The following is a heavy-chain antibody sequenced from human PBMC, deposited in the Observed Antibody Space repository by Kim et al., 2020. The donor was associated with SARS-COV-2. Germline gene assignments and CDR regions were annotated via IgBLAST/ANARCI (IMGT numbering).Heavy chain of an antibody. CDR3: ARGPPLFDP. J-gene: IGHJ5*02. V-gene: IGHV3-48*04. CDR2: ISITSSSTI. Sequence: GGSLRLSCAASGFPFSSYSMNWVRQAPGKGLEWVSYISITSSSTIYYADSVKGRFTISRDNAKNSLYLQMNNLRAEDTAVYYCARGPPLFDPWGQGTLVTVSS. CDR1: GFPFSSYS.